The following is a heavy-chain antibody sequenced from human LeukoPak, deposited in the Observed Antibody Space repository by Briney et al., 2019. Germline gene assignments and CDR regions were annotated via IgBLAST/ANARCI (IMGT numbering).Heavy chain of an antibody. CDR1: GGSISSGSYY. Sequence: SQTLSLTCTVSGGSISSGSYYWSWIRQPPGEGLEWIGRIYTSGSTNYNPSLKSRVTISVDTSKNQFSLKLSSVTAADTAVYYCARSPRYYDFWSGSDWFDPWGQGTLVTVSS. D-gene: IGHD3-3*01. CDR2: IYTSGST. CDR3: ARSPRYYDFWSGSDWFDP. V-gene: IGHV4-61*02. J-gene: IGHJ5*02.